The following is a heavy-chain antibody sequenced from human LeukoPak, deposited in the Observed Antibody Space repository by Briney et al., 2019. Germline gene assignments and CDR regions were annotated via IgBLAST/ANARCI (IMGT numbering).Heavy chain of an antibody. J-gene: IGHJ4*02. CDR1: GFTFSDYY. V-gene: IGHV3-11*01. CDR3: ARPIYSIIWQIFDY. D-gene: IGHD6-13*01. Sequence: GGSLRLSCAASGFTFSDYYMSWIRQAPGKGLEWVSYISSSGNTIYYADSVKGRFTISRDNAKNSLYLQMNSLRAEDTAVYYCARPIYSIIWQIFDYWGQGTLVTASS. CDR2: ISSSGNTI.